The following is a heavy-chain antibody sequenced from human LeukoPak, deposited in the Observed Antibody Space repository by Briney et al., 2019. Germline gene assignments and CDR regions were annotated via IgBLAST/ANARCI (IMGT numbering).Heavy chain of an antibody. CDR1: GISITTSGVG. V-gene: IGHV2-5*02. CDR3: VHRQGGSYFDH. J-gene: IGHJ4*02. Sequence: SGPPLVKPTQTLTLTCSFSGISITTSGVGVGWVRQPPGKAPEWLALIYWDDDKRYSPSLKTRLTITKDTSKNQVVLTMSVMDPVNTATYYCVHRQGGSYFDHWGQGTLVTVSS. CDR2: IYWDDDK. D-gene: IGHD1-26*01.